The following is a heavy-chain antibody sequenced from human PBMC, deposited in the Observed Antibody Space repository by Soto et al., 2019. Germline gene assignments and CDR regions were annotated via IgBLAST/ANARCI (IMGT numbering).Heavy chain of an antibody. CDR3: ARHKAARVTMVRGVPRGDY. Sequence: PGESLKISCKGSGYSFTSYWIGWVRQMPGKGLEWMGIIYPGDSDTRYSPSFQGQVTISADKSISTAYLQWSSLKASDTAMYYCARHKAARVTMVRGVPRGDYWGQGTLVTVSS. J-gene: IGHJ4*02. V-gene: IGHV5-51*01. CDR1: GYSFTSYW. CDR2: IYPGDSDT. D-gene: IGHD3-10*01.